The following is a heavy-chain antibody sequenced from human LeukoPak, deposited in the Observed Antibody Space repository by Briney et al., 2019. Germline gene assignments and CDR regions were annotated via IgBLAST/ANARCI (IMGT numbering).Heavy chain of an antibody. CDR1: GGTFSSYA. J-gene: IGHJ4*02. CDR3: ARGGYSSPPFDY. CDR2: IIPIFGTA. V-gene: IGHV1-69*05. Sequence: SVKVSCKASGGTFSSYAISWVRQAPGQGLEWMGGIIPIFGTANYAQKFQGRVTITTDESTSTAYMELSSLRSEDTAVYYCARGGYSSPPFDYWGQGSLVTVSS. D-gene: IGHD6-13*01.